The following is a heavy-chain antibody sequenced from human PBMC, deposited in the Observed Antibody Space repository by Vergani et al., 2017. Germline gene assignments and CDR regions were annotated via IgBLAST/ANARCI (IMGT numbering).Heavy chain of an antibody. J-gene: IGHJ6*02. D-gene: IGHD3-22*01. CDR3: AKEGGYYDSSGWLSMDV. Sequence: EVQLVESGGGLVQPGRSLRLSCAASGFTFDDYAMHWVRQAPGKGLEWVSGISWNSGSIGYADSVKGRFTISRDNAKNSLYLQMNSLRAEDTAVYYCAKEGGYYDSSGWLSMDVWGQGTTVTVSS. CDR1: GFTFDDYA. CDR2: ISWNSGSI. V-gene: IGHV3-9*01.